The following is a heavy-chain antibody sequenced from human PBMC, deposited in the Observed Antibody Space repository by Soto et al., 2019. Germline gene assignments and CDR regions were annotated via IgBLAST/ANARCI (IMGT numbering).Heavy chain of an antibody. CDR1: GGSISSGGYY. CDR3: ARVCCGDCHYGMGV. Sequence: QVQLQESGPGLVKPSQTLSLTCTVSGGSISSGGYYWSWIRQHPGKGREWIGYIYYSGSTYYNPSLKSRVTIAVVTSKNQFSLNLSSVTAADTAVYYCARVCCGDCHYGMGVWGQGTTVTVSS. CDR2: IYYSGST. D-gene: IGHD2-21*02. J-gene: IGHJ6*02. V-gene: IGHV4-31*03.